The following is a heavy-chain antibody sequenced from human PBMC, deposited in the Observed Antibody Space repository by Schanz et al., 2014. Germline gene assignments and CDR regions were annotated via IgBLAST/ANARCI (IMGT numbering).Heavy chain of an antibody. J-gene: IGHJ5*02. Sequence: QVQLVESGGGVVQRGGSLRLSCAASGFIFSNYGMHWVRQAPGKGLAWVAFIWSDGSRTYHAESAKGRFTISRDNSTNTLSLQMDSLRDEDTALYYCAKVVASGPTTGPFDPWGQGTLVTVSS. V-gene: IGHV3-30*02. CDR1: GFIFSNYG. D-gene: IGHD1-26*01. CDR2: IWSDGSRT. CDR3: AKVVASGPTTGPFDP.